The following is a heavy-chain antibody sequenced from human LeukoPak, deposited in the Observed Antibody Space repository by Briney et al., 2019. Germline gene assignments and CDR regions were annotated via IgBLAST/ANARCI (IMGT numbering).Heavy chain of an antibody. J-gene: IGHJ6*03. Sequence: GGSLRLSCAASGFTFSSYTMNWVRQAPGKGLEWVSSISSSTSYIYYADSVKGRFTISRDNAKNSLYLQMNSLRAEDTAVYYCARRGDYYGSGTLLYYYYMDVWGKGTTVTVSS. CDR1: GFTFSSYT. D-gene: IGHD3-10*01. CDR3: ARRGDYYGSGTLLYYYYMDV. CDR2: ISSSTSYI. V-gene: IGHV3-21*01.